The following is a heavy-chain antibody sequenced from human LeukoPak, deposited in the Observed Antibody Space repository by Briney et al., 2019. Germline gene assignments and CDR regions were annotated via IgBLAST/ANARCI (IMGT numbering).Heavy chain of an antibody. CDR2: ISGSGGST. Sequence: GGSLRLSCAASGFTFSSYAMSWVRQAPGKGLEWVSAISGSGGSTYYADSVKGLFTISRDNSKNTPYLQMNSLRAEDTAVYYCAKDLGDFWSGYYVDYYGMDVWGQGTTVTVSS. V-gene: IGHV3-23*01. CDR1: GFTFSSYA. CDR3: AKDLGDFWSGYYVDYYGMDV. J-gene: IGHJ6*02. D-gene: IGHD3-3*01.